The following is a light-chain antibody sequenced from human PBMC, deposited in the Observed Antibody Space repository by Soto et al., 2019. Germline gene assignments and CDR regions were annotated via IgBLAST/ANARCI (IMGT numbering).Light chain of an antibody. CDR2: DAS. J-gene: IGKJ4*01. CDR3: QQCNTPFT. CDR1: QNIGSR. Sequence: DIQMTQSPSTPSASVGDRVAITCRASQNIGSRLAWYQQKPDEAPKLLIYDASSLESGVPLRFGGSGSGTDFTLIISSLQPDDFATYYCQQCNTPFTFGGGTKVEIK. V-gene: IGKV1-5*01.